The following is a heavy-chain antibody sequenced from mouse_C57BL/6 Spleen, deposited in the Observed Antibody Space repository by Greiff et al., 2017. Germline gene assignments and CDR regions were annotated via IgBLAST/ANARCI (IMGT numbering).Heavy chain of an antibody. CDR3: ARRLLDGYDGWYFDV. J-gene: IGHJ1*03. D-gene: IGHD2-2*01. CDR2: IYPGSGST. Sequence: QVQLKQPGAELVKPGASVKMSCKASGYTFTSYWITWVKQRPGQGLEWIGDIYPGSGSTNYNEKFKSKATLTVDTSSSTAYMQLSSLTSEDSAVYYCARRLLDGYDGWYFDVWGTGTTVTVSS. V-gene: IGHV1-55*01. CDR1: GYTFTSYW.